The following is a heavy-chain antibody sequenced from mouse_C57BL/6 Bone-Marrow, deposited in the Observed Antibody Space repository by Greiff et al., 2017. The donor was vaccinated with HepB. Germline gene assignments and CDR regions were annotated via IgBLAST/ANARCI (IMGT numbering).Heavy chain of an antibody. V-gene: IGHV1-64*01. CDR2: IHPNSGST. Sequence: VQLQQPGAELVKPGASVKLSCKASGYTFTSYWMHWVKQSPGQGLEWIGMIHPNSGSTNYNEKLKSKATLTVDKSSSTAYMQHSSLTSEDSAVYYCVSSPYWYFDVWGTGTTVTVSS. CDR3: VSSPYWYFDV. CDR1: GYTFTSYW. D-gene: IGHD1-1*01. J-gene: IGHJ1*03.